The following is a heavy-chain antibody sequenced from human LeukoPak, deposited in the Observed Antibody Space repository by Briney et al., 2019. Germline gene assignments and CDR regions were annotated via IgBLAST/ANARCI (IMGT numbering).Heavy chain of an antibody. CDR1: GFTFSSYW. V-gene: IGHV3-74*01. CDR2: INSDGSST. D-gene: IGHD4-23*01. CDR3: ASPSHYGGSPFDY. J-gene: IGHJ4*02. Sequence: PGGSLRLSCAASGFTFSSYWMHWVRHAPGKGLVWVSRINSDGSSTTYADSVKGLFTISTDNAKNTLYLQMNNLRAEDTAVYYCASPSHYGGSPFDYWGQGTPVTVSS.